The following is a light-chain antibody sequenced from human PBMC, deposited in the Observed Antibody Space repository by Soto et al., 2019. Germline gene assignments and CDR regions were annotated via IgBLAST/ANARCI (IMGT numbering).Light chain of an antibody. CDR2: DVS. V-gene: IGLV2-14*01. Sequence: QSALTQPASVSGSPGQSITISCTGTSSDVGGYNYVSWYQHHPGKAPKLMIYDVSNRPSGVSNRFSGSKSGNTASLTISGLQAEDEAAYYCSSYTSTNNVVFGGGTKLTVL. CDR1: SSDVGGYNY. CDR3: SSYTSTNNVV. J-gene: IGLJ2*01.